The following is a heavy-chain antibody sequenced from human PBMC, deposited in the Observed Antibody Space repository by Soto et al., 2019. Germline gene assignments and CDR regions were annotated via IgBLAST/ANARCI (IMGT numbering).Heavy chain of an antibody. D-gene: IGHD3-16*01. CDR1: GGSISSGGYY. CDR2: IYYSGST. CDR3: ARGWGPNWFDP. J-gene: IGHJ5*02. V-gene: IGHV4-31*03. Sequence: SETLSLTCTVSGGSISSGGYYWSRIRQHPGKGLEWIGYIYYSGSTYYNPSLKSRVTISVDTSKNQFSLKLSSVTAADTAVYYCARGWGPNWFDPWGQGTLVTVSS.